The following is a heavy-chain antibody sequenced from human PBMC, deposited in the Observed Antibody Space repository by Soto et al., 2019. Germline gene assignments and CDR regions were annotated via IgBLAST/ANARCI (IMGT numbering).Heavy chain of an antibody. D-gene: IGHD2-8*01. J-gene: IGHJ4*02. CDR2: MNPDGSSI. Sequence: EVQLVESGGGLVQPGGSLRLSCAASGFTFSNYWMHWVRQVPGKGLVWVSRMNPDGSSISYADSVKGRFTISRDNAKNTLFLQMDSLRVEDTAVYYCARVGTLMSLRVRPNSDYWGQGTLVTVSS. V-gene: IGHV3-74*01. CDR1: GFTFSNYW. CDR3: ARVGTLMSLRVRPNSDY.